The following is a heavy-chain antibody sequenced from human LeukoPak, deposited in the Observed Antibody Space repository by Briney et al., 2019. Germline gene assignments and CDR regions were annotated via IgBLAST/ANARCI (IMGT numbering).Heavy chain of an antibody. D-gene: IGHD3-22*01. CDR2: IHPNSGGT. V-gene: IGHV1-2*02. J-gene: IGHJ3*02. Sequence: ASVKVSCKASGYTFTRYYMHWVRPAPGQGLEWMGWIHPNSGGTNFPQELQGRVTMTRDTSISTAYMELSRLRSDDTAVYYCARVEYYDSSGYYIPVSAFDIWGQGTMVTVSS. CDR3: ARVEYYDSSGYYIPVSAFDI. CDR1: GYTFTRYY.